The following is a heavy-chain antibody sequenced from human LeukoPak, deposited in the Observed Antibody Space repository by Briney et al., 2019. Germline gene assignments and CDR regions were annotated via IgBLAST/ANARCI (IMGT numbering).Heavy chain of an antibody. D-gene: IGHD2-15*01. CDR1: GFTFSSYA. Sequence: GGSLRLSCAASGFTFSSYAMSWVRQAPGKGLEWVSAISGSGGSTYYADSVKGRFTISRDNSKNTLYLQRNSLRSEDTAVYYCSKDPLVVVVVAVPYYFYYWGQGTLVTVSS. CDR2: ISGSGGST. J-gene: IGHJ4*02. CDR3: SKDPLVVVVVAVPYYFYY. V-gene: IGHV3-23*01.